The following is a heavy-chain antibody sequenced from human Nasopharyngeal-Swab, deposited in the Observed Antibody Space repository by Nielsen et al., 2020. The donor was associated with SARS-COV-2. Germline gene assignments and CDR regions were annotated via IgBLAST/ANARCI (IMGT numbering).Heavy chain of an antibody. J-gene: IGHJ3*02. CDR3: ARARSVAGTGDDAFDI. CDR2: TGTAGDP. D-gene: IGHD6-19*01. Sequence: GGSLRLSCAASGFTFSSYDMHWVRQATGKGLEWVSATGTAGDPYYPGSVKGRFTISRENAKNSLYLQMNSLRAGDTAVYYCARARSVAGTGDDAFDIWGQGTMVTVSS. V-gene: IGHV3-13*05. CDR1: GFTFSSYD.